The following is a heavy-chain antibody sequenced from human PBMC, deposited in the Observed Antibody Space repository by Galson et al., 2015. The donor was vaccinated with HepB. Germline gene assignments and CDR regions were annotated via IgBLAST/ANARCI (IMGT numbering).Heavy chain of an antibody. J-gene: IGHJ6*02. CDR1: GGTFSSHA. Sequence: SVKVSCKASGGTFSSHAISWVRQAPGQGLEWMGGIIPIFGTANYAQKFQGRVTITADESTSTAYMELSSLRSEDTAVYYCARRRHYYDSSGPTLLGMNVWVQGTTVTVSS. CDR2: IIPIFGTA. D-gene: IGHD3-22*01. V-gene: IGHV1-69*13. CDR3: ARRRHYYDSSGPTLLGMNV.